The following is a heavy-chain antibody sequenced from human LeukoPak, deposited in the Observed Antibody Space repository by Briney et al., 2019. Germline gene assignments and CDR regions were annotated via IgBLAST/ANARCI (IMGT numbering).Heavy chain of an antibody. V-gene: IGHV3-7*01. CDR3: ARDRFYYYDSSVY. CDR1: GFTFSSYW. J-gene: IGHJ4*02. CDR2: IKQDGSEK. Sequence: GGSLRLSCAASGFTFSSYWMSWVRQAPGKGLEWVANIKQDGSEKYYVDSVKGRFTISRDNAKNSLYLQMNSLRAEDTAVYYCARDRFYYYDSSVYWGQGTLVTVSS. D-gene: IGHD3-22*01.